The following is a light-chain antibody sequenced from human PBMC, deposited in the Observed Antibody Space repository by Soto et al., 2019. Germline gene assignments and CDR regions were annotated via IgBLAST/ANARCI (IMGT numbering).Light chain of an antibody. CDR3: QQYNSYSWT. CDR1: QSISSW. Sequence: SQMTQSPSPLSAAVGDRVTITCRASQSISSWLAWYQQKPGKAPKLLIYKASSLESGVPSRFSGSGSGTEFTLTICSLQPDDFATYYCQQYNSYSWTFGQGTKVDIK. V-gene: IGKV1-5*03. CDR2: KAS. J-gene: IGKJ1*01.